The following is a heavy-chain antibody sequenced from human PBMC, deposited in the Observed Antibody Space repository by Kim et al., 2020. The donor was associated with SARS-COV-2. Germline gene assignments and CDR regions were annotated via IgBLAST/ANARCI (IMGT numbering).Heavy chain of an antibody. D-gene: IGHD6-13*01. CDR1: GYTFTSYY. CDR2: INPSGGST. J-gene: IGHJ6*02. V-gene: IGHV1-46*01. Sequence: ASVKVSCKASGYTFTSYYMHWVRQAPGQGLEWMGIINPSGGSTSYAQKFQGRVTMTRDTSTSTVYMELSSLRSEDTAVYYCARRGAAAGNVIYYYYGMDVWGQGPTVTVSS. CDR3: ARRGAAAGNVIYYYYGMDV.